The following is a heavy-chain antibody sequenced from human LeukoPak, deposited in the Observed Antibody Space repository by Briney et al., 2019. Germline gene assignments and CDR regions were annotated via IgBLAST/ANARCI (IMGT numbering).Heavy chain of an antibody. D-gene: IGHD1-1*01. CDR1: GFTFSTYG. CDR2: ISPSGDIT. V-gene: IGHV3-48*01. Sequence: GGTLRLSCAASGFTFSTYGMSCVRQAPGKGLEWVSGISPSGDITYYADSVKGRFTISRDNARNSLYLQMNSLRAEDTAVYYCARERLNYYYMDVWGKGTTVTVSS. CDR3: ARERLNYYYMDV. J-gene: IGHJ6*03.